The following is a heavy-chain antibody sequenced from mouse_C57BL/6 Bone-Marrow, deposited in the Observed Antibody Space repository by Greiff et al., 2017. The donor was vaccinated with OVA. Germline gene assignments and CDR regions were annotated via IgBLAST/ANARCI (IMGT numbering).Heavy chain of an antibody. CDR2: IWSGGST. D-gene: IGHD2-3*01. CDR3: ANYDGYYYYAMDY. Sequence: VQLQESGPGLVQPSQSLSITCTVSGFSLTSYGVHWVRQSPGKGLEWLGVIWSGGSTDYNAAFISRLSISKDISKSQVFFKMNSLQADDTAIYYCANYDGYYYYAMDYWGQGTSVTVSS. V-gene: IGHV2-2*01. J-gene: IGHJ4*01. CDR1: GFSLTSYG.